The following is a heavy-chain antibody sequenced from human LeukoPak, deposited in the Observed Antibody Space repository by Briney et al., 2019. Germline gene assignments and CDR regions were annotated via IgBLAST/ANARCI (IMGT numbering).Heavy chain of an antibody. V-gene: IGHV4-34*01. J-gene: IGHJ4*02. CDR1: GGSFSGYY. D-gene: IGHD5-18*01. CDR2: INHSGST. Sequence: PSETLSLTCAVYGGSFSGYYWSWIRQPPGKGLEWIGEINHSGSTNYNPSLKSRVTISVDTSKNQFSLKLSSVTAADTAVYYCARFEDTAMVEYYFDYWGQGTLVTVSS. CDR3: ARFEDTAMVEYYFDY.